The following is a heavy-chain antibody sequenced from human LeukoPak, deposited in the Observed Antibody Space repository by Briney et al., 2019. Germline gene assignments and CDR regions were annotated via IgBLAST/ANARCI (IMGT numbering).Heavy chain of an antibody. CDR3: ARELIVQWFDP. Sequence: SQTLSLTCTVSGGSLSSGDFYWNWIRQPPGKGLEWIGYIHYSGSTYYNPSLESRVTISVDTSKNQFSLKLSSVTAADTAVYYCARELIVQWFDPWGQGTLVTVSS. J-gene: IGHJ5*02. V-gene: IGHV4-30-4*01. CDR1: GGSLSSGDFY. CDR2: IHYSGST. D-gene: IGHD2-21*01.